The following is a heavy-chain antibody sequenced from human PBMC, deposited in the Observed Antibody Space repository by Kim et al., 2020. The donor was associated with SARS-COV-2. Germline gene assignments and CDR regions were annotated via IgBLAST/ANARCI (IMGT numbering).Heavy chain of an antibody. Sequence: QGRVTITADESTSTAYMELSSLRSEDTAVYYCARVENYYGSGSPLGYFDLWGRGTLVTVSS. J-gene: IGHJ2*01. CDR3: ARVENYYGSGSPLGYFDL. D-gene: IGHD3-10*01. V-gene: IGHV1-69*01.